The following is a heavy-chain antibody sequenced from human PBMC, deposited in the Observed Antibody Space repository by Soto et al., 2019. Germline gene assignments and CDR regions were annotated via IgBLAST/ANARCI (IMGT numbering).Heavy chain of an antibody. CDR1: GDKFASYY. D-gene: IGHD2-2*01. J-gene: IGHJ3*02. CDR3: ASFRGSSPYKYLGYAFHI. Sequence: PVQLQKISCNGSGDKFASYYVSWVRKIPGKGLEWMGRIDPSEFYTKYSPSFQGHVTISADKSITTAYLQWSSLKASDTGMYYCASFRGSSPYKYLGYAFHISAEPIMVTVSS. CDR2: IDPSEFYT. V-gene: IGHV5-10-1*01.